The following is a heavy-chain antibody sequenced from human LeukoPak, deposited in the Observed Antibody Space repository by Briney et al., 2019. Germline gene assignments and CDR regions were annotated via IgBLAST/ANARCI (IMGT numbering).Heavy chain of an antibody. D-gene: IGHD6-13*01. CDR3: ARDGVAAAGNFDY. J-gene: IGHJ4*02. CDR2: IIPIFGTA. Sequence: ASVKASCKASGGTLSSYAISWVRQAPGQGLEWMGGIIPIFGTANYAQKFQGRVTITADESTSTAYMELSSLRSEDTAVYYCARDGVAAAGNFDYWGQGTLVTVSS. CDR1: GGTLSSYA. V-gene: IGHV1-69*13.